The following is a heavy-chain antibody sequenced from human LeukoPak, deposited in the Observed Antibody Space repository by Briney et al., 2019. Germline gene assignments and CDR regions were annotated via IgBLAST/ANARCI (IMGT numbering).Heavy chain of an antibody. CDR1: GYTFTSYG. CDR3: ARLTDLYYYDSSGYYYFDY. D-gene: IGHD3-22*01. J-gene: IGHJ4*02. Sequence: ASVKVSCKASGYTFTSYGISLVRQAPGQGLEWMGWISAYNGNTNYAQKLQGRVTMTTDTSTSTAYMELRSLRSDDTAVYYCARLTDLYYYDSSGYYYFDYWGQGTLVTVSS. V-gene: IGHV1-18*01. CDR2: ISAYNGNT.